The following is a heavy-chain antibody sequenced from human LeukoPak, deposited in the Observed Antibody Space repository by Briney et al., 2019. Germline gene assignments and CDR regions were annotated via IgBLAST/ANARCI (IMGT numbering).Heavy chain of an antibody. CDR2: INPSGGST. CDR3: ASIRSMSGSYHGPISAFDI. CDR1: GYTFTSYY. J-gene: IGHJ3*02. Sequence: ASVKVSCKASGYTFTSYYMHWVRQAPGQGLEWMGIINPSGGSTSYAQKFQGRVTMTRDTSTSTVYMELSSLRSEDTAVYYCASIRSMSGSYHGPISAFDIWGQGTIVTVSS. V-gene: IGHV1-46*01. D-gene: IGHD1-26*01.